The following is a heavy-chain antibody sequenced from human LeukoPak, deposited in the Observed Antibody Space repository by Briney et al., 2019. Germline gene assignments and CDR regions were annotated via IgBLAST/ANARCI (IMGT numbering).Heavy chain of an antibody. CDR2: IYSGGST. Sequence: GGSLRLSCAASGFTVSSNYMSWVRQAPGKGLEWVSVIYSGGSTYYADSVKGRFTISRDNSKNTLYLQMNSLRAEDTAVYYCAKDMYYYDSSGYYSNEYFQHWGQGTLVTVSS. V-gene: IGHV3-53*01. CDR1: GFTVSSNY. D-gene: IGHD3-22*01. J-gene: IGHJ1*01. CDR3: AKDMYYYDSSGYYSNEYFQH.